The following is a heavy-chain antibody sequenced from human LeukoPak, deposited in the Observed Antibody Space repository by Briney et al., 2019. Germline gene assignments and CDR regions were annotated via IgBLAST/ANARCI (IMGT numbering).Heavy chain of an antibody. CDR1: GYTFTGYY. J-gene: IGHJ5*02. D-gene: IGHD3-22*01. Sequence: ASVKVSRKASGYTFTGYYMHWVRQAPGQGLEWMGWINPNSGGTNYAQKFQGRVTMTRDTSISTAYMELSRLRSDDTAVYYCARVYYYDSSGYPYNWFDPWGQGTLVTVSS. V-gene: IGHV1-2*02. CDR3: ARVYYYDSSGYPYNWFDP. CDR2: INPNSGGT.